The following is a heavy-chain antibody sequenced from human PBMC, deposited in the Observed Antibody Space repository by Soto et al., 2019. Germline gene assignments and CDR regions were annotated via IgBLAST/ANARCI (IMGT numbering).Heavy chain of an antibody. CDR2: INPSGGT. CDR1: GGSFSTDY. J-gene: IGHJ4*02. Sequence: QVQLQQRGAGLLKPSETLSLTCAVYGGSFSTDYWSWIRQPPGKGLEWIGEINPSGGTNYNPSLKSRVTISVATSKNQFSLKLSSVTAAVTAVYYCARVLTARASRDFDYWGQGTLVTVSS. CDR3: ARVLTARASRDFDY. D-gene: IGHD6-6*01. V-gene: IGHV4-34*01.